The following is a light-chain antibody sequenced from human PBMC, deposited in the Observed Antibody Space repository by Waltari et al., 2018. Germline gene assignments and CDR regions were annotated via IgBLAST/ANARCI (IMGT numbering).Light chain of an antibody. Sequence: QAVLTQPPSVSGAPGQRVTISCTGSSSNIRAGYDVHWYQQFSGTAPKLLIYGDNNRPSGVPDRFPGSKSGTSASLAITGLQAEDEADYYCQSYDRSHVVFGGGTKLTVL. J-gene: IGLJ2*01. CDR3: QSYDRSHVV. CDR2: GDN. V-gene: IGLV1-40*01. CDR1: SSNIRAGYD.